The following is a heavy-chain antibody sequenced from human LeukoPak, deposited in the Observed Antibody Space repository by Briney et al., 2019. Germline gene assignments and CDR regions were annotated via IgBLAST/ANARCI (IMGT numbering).Heavy chain of an antibody. Sequence: GSSVKVSCKASGGTFISYAISWVRQAPGQGLEWMGGIIPIFGTANYAQKFQGRVTITTDESTSTAYMELSSLRSEDTAVYYCARDLYDSSGYYYSEGAFDIWGQGTMVTVSS. CDR3: ARDLYDSSGYYYSEGAFDI. V-gene: IGHV1-69*05. CDR2: IIPIFGTA. CDR1: GGTFISYA. J-gene: IGHJ3*02. D-gene: IGHD3-22*01.